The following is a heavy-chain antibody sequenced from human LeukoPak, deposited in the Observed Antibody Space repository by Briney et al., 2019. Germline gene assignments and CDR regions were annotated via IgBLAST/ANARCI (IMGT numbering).Heavy chain of an antibody. Sequence: PSETLSLTCTVSGGSISSYYWSWIRQPPGKGLEWIGYIYYSGSTNYNPSLKSRVTISVDTSKNQFSLKLSSVTAADTAVYYCARHKSGGGSNYYFDYWGQGTLVTVSS. V-gene: IGHV4-59*08. D-gene: IGHD2-15*01. J-gene: IGHJ4*02. CDR1: GGSISSYY. CDR2: IYYSGST. CDR3: ARHKSGGGSNYYFDY.